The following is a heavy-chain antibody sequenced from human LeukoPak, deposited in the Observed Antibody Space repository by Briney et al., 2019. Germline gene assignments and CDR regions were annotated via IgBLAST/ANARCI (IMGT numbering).Heavy chain of an antibody. D-gene: IGHD3-10*01. V-gene: IGHV1-18*01. J-gene: IGHJ3*02. CDR1: GYTFTSYG. Sequence: ASVKVSCKASGYTFTSYGISWVRQAPGQGLEWMGWISAYNGNTNYAQKLQGRVTMTTDTSTSTACMELRSLRSDDTAVYFCARELVEGRLNDAFDIWGQGTMVTVSS. CDR3: ARELVEGRLNDAFDI. CDR2: ISAYNGNT.